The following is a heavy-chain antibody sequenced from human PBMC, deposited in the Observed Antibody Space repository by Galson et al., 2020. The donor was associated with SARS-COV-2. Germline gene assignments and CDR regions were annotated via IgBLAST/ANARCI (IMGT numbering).Heavy chain of an antibody. CDR2: IYWDDDK. CDR3: AHKQVIVWATFAFDI. V-gene: IGHV2-5*02. J-gene: IGHJ3*02. CDR1: GFSLSTSGVG. D-gene: IGHD1-26*01. Sequence: ESGPPLVKPTQTLTLTCTFSGFSLSTSGVGVGWIRQPPGKALEWLALIYWDDDKRYSPSLKSRLTITKDTSKNQVVLTMTNMEPVDTATYYCAHKQVIVWATFAFDIWGQWTMVTVSS.